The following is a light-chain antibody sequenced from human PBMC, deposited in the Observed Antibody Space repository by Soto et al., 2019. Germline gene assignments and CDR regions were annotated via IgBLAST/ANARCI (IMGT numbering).Light chain of an antibody. V-gene: IGKV1-27*01. CDR2: AAS. CDR3: QKYNSAPPS. Sequence: DIQMTQSPSSLSASVGDRVTITCRASQGISNYLAWYQQKLGKVPKLLIYAASTLQSGVPSRFSGSGSGTDFSLTISSLQPEDVATYYFQKYNSAPPSFGQGNKVEAK. J-gene: IGKJ1*01. CDR1: QGISNY.